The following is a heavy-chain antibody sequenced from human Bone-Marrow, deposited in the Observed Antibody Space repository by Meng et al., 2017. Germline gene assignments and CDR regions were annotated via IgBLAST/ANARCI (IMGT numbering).Heavy chain of an antibody. CDR3: ARLLHPVGSSWYGGELWFDP. Sequence: SETLSLTCTVSGGSISSGGYYWSWIRHHPGKGLEWSGYIYYSGSTYYNPSLKSRVTISVDTSKNQFSLKLSSVTAADTAVYYCARLLHPVGSSWYGGELWFDPWGQGTLVTVSS. D-gene: IGHD6-13*01. CDR1: GGSISSGGYY. J-gene: IGHJ5*02. CDR2: IYYSGST. V-gene: IGHV4-31*03.